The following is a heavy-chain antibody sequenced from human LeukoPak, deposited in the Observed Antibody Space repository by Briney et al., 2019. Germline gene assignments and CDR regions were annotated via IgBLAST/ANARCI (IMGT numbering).Heavy chain of an antibody. Sequence: SETLSLTCSVSSGSMTDSCWSWFRQAPGKGFEWLGFIYPDGRIEYSPSLRSRVTFSVATSKLEATVRLSSVTASDTAVYYCTREGYDRSGYFLDFWGQRTLVTVSS. D-gene: IGHD3-22*01. CDR2: IYPDGRI. CDR3: TREGYDRSGYFLDF. CDR1: SGSMTDSC. J-gene: IGHJ4*02. V-gene: IGHV4-59*12.